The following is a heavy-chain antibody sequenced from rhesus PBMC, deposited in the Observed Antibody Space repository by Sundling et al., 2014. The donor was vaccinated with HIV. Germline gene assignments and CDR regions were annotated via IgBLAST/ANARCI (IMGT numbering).Heavy chain of an antibody. CDR1: GFTFSSYG. Sequence: EVQLVETGGGLVQPGGSLKLSCAASGFTFSSYGMSWVRQAPGKGLEWVSAINSGGGSTYYADSVKGRFTISRDNSKNTLSLQMNSLRAEDTAVYYCATAIAGTFDGLDSWGQGVVVTVSS. J-gene: IGHJ6*01. V-gene: IGHV3S42*01. CDR2: INSGGGST. D-gene: IGHD1-20*01. CDR3: ATAIAGTFDGLDS.